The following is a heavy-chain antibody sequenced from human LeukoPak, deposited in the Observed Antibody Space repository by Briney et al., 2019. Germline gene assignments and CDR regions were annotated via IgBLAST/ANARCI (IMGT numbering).Heavy chain of an antibody. CDR3: AGSNCSSTSCYGNAFDI. Sequence: VASVKVSCKASGGTFSSYAISWVRQAPGQGLEWMGGIIPIFGTANYAQKFQGRVTITADESTSTAYMELSSLRSEDTAVYYCAGSNCSSTSCYGNAFDIWGQGTMVTVSS. J-gene: IGHJ3*02. D-gene: IGHD2-2*01. CDR2: IIPIFGTA. V-gene: IGHV1-69*13. CDR1: GGTFSSYA.